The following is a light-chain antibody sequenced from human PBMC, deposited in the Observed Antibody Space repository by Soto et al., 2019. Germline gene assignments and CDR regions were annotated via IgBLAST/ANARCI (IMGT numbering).Light chain of an antibody. J-gene: IGKJ5*01. CDR2: GAS. Sequence: EIVLTQSPGTLSLSPGERATLSCRASQGVASRYLAWYQQKPGQAPRLLIYGASTRATGIPDRFSGSGLGTDFTLTISRLEPEDFAVYYCQLYGSSPIAFGQGTRLEIK. CDR1: QGVASRY. CDR3: QLYGSSPIA. V-gene: IGKV3-20*01.